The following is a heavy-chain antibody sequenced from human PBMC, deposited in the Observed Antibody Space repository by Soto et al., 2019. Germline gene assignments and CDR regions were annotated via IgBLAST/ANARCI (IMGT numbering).Heavy chain of an antibody. V-gene: IGHV3-30*18. CDR3: AKGPAIVLVPAAMNYYYGMVV. J-gene: IGHJ6*01. CDR2: ISYDGSNK. D-gene: IGHD2-2*01. Sequence: QVQLVESGGGVVQPGRSLRLSRAASGFTFSSYGMHWVRQAPGKGLEWVAVISYDGSNKYYADSVKGRFTISRDNSKLTLYLQMNSLRAEDTAVYYCAKGPAIVLVPAAMNYYYGMVVWGQGTTVTVSS. CDR1: GFTFSSYG.